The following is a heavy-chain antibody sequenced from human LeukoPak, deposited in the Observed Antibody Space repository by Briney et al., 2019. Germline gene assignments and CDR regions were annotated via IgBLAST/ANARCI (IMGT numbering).Heavy chain of an antibody. Sequence: ASVKVSCKASGYTFTGYYIHWVRQAPGQGLEWMGWINPNSGGTKYAQKFQGRVTMTRDTSISTAYMELNRLRSDDTAVYYCARGGSRDSSGPFDIWGQGTMVTVSS. D-gene: IGHD2-15*01. CDR1: GYTFTGYY. CDR2: INPNSGGT. J-gene: IGHJ3*02. V-gene: IGHV1-2*02. CDR3: ARGGSRDSSGPFDI.